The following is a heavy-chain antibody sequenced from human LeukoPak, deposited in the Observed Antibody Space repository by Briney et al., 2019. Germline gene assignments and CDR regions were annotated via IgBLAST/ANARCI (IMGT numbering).Heavy chain of an antibody. CDR3: ARGLPIISMLRGVKPSVMFDS. J-gene: IGHJ5*01. CDR2: INHSGST. Sequence: PSETLSLTCAAYGGSFSGYYWSWIRQPPGKGLEWIGEINHSGSTNYNPSLKSRLTISIDTSKNQFALRLSSVTAADTAVYYCARGLPIISMLRGVKPSVMFDSWGQGTLVTVSS. CDR1: GGSFSGYY. D-gene: IGHD3-10*01. V-gene: IGHV4-34*01.